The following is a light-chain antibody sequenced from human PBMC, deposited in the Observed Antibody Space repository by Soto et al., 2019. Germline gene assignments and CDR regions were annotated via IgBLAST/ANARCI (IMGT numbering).Light chain of an antibody. J-gene: IGLJ2*01. Sequence: SYELTQPPSLSVAPGKTARITCGGNNIEDKSVHWYQQKPGQAPVVVIYYDSDRPSGIPERFSGSNSGNTATLTISRVEAGDEADYYCQVWDNSGGEKVVFGGGTKVTVL. CDR3: QVWDNSGGEKVV. V-gene: IGLV3-21*04. CDR1: NIEDKS. CDR2: YDS.